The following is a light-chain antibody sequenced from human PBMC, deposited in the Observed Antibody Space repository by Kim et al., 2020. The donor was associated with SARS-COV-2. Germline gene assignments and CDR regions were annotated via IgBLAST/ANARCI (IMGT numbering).Light chain of an antibody. CDR1: QGISNY. CDR3: QQSKGAPWT. Sequence: DIQMTQSPSSLSASVGDRVTITCRASQGISNYLAWYQQKPGKVPKLLIYAASALRSGVPSRFSGSGSGTDFTLTITSLQPEDVSVYYCQQSKGAPWTFGHGTKVDIK. V-gene: IGKV1-27*01. CDR2: AAS. J-gene: IGKJ1*01.